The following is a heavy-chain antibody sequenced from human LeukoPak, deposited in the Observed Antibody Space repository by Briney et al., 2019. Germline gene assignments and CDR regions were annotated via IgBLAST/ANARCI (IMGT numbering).Heavy chain of an antibody. V-gene: IGHV4-59*12. J-gene: IGHJ4*02. CDR1: GGSISTFY. Sequence: SETLSLTCTVSGGSISTFYWSWIRQPPGQRLEYIGHIFYSGSTNYNPSLKSRVTVSVDTSKNQFSLKLSSVTAADTAVYYCARDNPYYDSSGYYSDYWGQGALVTVSS. CDR2: IFYSGST. CDR3: ARDNPYYDSSGYYSDY. D-gene: IGHD3-22*01.